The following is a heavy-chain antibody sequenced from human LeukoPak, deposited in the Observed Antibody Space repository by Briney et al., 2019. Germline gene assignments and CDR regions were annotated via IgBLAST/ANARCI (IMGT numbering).Heavy chain of an antibody. CDR2: ISWNSGSI. V-gene: IGHV3-9*01. CDR3: AKDKGYGSGSYNYFDY. J-gene: IGHJ4*02. Sequence: GRSLRLSCAASGFTFDDYAMHWVRQAPGKGLEWVSGISWNSGSIGYADSVKGRFTISRDNAKNSLYLQMNSLRAEDRALYYCAKDKGYGSGSYNYFDYGGQGTLVTVSS. D-gene: IGHD3-10*01. CDR1: GFTFDDYA.